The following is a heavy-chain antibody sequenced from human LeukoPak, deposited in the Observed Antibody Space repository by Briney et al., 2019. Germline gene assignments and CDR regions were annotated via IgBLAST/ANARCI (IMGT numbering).Heavy chain of an antibody. V-gene: IGHV4-59*01. D-gene: IGHD3-22*01. CDR2: IYYSGST. Sequence: SETLSLTCTVSGGSISSYYWSWIRQPPGKGLEWIGYIYYSGSTNYNPSLKSRVTISVATSKNQFSLKLSSVTAADTDVYYCARMYYYDSSGYYSWYFDLWGRGTLVTVSS. J-gene: IGHJ2*01. CDR3: ARMYYYDSSGYYSWYFDL. CDR1: GGSISSYY.